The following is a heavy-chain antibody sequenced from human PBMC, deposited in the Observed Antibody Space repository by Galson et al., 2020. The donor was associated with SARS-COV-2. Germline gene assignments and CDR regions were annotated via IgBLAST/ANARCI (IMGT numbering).Heavy chain of an antibody. CDR1: GYTFTSYA. V-gene: IGHV1-3*01. J-gene: IGHJ1*01. CDR3: ASHRYGDTRYFQH. CDR2: INAGNGNT. D-gene: IGHD4-17*01. Sequence: ASVKVSCKASGYTFTSYAIHWVRQAPGQRLEWMGWINAGNGNTKYSQKFQGRVTITRDTSASTAYMVLSSLRSEVTAVYYCASHRYGDTRYFQHWGQGTLVTVSS.